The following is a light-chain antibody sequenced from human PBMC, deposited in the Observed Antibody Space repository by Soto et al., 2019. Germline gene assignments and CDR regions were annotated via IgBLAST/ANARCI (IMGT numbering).Light chain of an antibody. J-gene: IGLJ1*01. V-gene: IGLV2-18*02. CDR1: SSDVGSYNH. Sequence: QSVLTQPPSVSGSPGQSVTISCSGTSSDVGSYNHVSWYQQAPGTAPKLMIYEVSNRPSGVPVRFSGSNFGNTPSLPFFGLHPKDEADYYCYSFKTGDTYVFGTGTKVPAL. CDR2: EVS. CDR3: YSFKTGDTYV.